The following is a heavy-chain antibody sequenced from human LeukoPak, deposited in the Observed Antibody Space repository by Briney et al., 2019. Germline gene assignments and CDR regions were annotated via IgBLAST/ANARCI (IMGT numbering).Heavy chain of an antibody. CDR3: AREWVYCGGDCYYDY. J-gene: IGHJ4*02. CDR2: IYTSGST. D-gene: IGHD2-21*02. Sequence: SETLSLTCAVSGYSISSGYYWGWIRQPAGKGLEWIGRIYTSGSTNYNPSLKSRVTMSVDTSKNQFSLKLSSVTAADTAVYHCAREWVYCGGDCYYDYWGQGTLVTVSS. V-gene: IGHV4-4*07. CDR1: GYSISSGYY.